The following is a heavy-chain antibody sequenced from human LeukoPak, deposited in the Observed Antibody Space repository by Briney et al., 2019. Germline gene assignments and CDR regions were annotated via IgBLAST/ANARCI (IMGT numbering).Heavy chain of an antibody. Sequence: GGSLRLSCAASGFTFSSYAMTWVRQAPGKGLEWVSSFSTSGGYTNYAASVKGRFTISRDNSKNTLYLQMNSLRAEDTAVYYCATTPRTLWGQGTLVTVSS. CDR2: FSTSGGYT. D-gene: IGHD2-2*01. J-gene: IGHJ4*02. CDR1: GFTFSSYA. CDR3: ATTPRTL. V-gene: IGHV3-23*01.